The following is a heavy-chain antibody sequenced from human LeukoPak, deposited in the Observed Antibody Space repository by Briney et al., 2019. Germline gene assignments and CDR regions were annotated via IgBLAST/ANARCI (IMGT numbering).Heavy chain of an antibody. CDR2: MNPNSGNT. Sequence: ASVKVSCKASGYTFTSYDINWVRQATGQGLEWMGWMNPNSGNTGYAQKFQGRVTMTRNTSISTAYMELSSLRSEDTAVYCCARGSYYYYGMDVWGQGTTVTVSS. CDR3: ARGSYYYYGMDV. CDR1: GYTFTSYD. J-gene: IGHJ6*02. V-gene: IGHV1-8*01.